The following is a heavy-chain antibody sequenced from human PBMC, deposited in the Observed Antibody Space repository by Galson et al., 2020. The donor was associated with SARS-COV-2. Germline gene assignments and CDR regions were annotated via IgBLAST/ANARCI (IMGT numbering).Heavy chain of an antibody. V-gene: IGHV3-23*01. CDR3: AKGTSSNGYVGYFDY. D-gene: IGHD3-22*01. CDR1: GFTFSSYA. Sequence: GESLKISCTASGFTFSSYAMTWVRQAPGKGLEWVSTVIKSGGATYYADSVKGRFTISRDDSKNTVFLQMNSLSAEDTAVYYCAKGTSSNGYVGYFDYWGQGTLVTVSS. J-gene: IGHJ4*02. CDR2: VIKSGGAT.